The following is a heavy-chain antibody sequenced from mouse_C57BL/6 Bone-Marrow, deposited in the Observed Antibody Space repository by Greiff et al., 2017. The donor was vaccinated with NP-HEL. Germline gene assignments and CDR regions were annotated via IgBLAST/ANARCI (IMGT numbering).Heavy chain of an antibody. CDR1: GFTFSSYA. D-gene: IGHD1-1*01. J-gene: IGHJ1*03. CDR3: ARDWAITTVVALYWYFDV. Sequence: EVQRVESGGGLVKPGGSLKLSCAASGFTFSSYAMSWVRQTPEKRLEWVATISDGGSYTYYPDNVKGRFTISRDNAKNNLYLQMSHLKSEDTAMYYCARDWAITTVVALYWYFDVWGTGTTVTVSS. CDR2: ISDGGSYT. V-gene: IGHV5-4*01.